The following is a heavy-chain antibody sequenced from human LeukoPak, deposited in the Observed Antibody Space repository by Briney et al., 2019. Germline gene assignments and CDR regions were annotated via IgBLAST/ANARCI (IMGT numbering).Heavy chain of an antibody. J-gene: IGHJ4*02. V-gene: IGHV3-15*01. CDR3: NPWSPFGY. Sequence: RTGGSLRLSCATAGFNFTNAWMSWVRQAPGKGLEWVGQIKSKSNGGTTDYAAPVKGRFTISRDDAKNTLYLQINSLKTEDTAVYYCNPWSPFGYWGQGTLVTVSS. CDR2: IKSKSNGGTT. CDR1: GFNFTNAW.